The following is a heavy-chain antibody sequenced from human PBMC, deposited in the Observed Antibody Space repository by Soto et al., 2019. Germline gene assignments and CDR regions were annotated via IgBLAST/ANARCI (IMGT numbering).Heavy chain of an antibody. CDR3: ATSIRGVDFWSGYYPTDYYYYGMYV. D-gene: IGHD3-3*01. Sequence: GGSLRLSCAASGFTFSSYAMSWVRQAPGEGLEGVSAISGSGGSTYYADSVKGRFTISGDNSKNTLYLQMNSLRAEDTAVYYCATSIRGVDFWSGYYPTDYYYYGMYVWGQGTTVTVSS. J-gene: IGHJ6*02. V-gene: IGHV3-23*01. CDR2: ISGSGGST. CDR1: GFTFSSYA.